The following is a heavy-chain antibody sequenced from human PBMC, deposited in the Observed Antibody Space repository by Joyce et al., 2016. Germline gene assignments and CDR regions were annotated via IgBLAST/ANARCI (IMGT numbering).Heavy chain of an antibody. J-gene: IGHJ6*02. CDR1: GFTFSDSP. V-gene: IGHV3-30-3*01. Sequence: QAHLVESGGGVVQPGRYLRLSCAASGFTFSDSPMHWVRQGPGEGLEWVAVISHDGGITDYADSLKGRFTISRDNSKNTIFLQMNSLRADDTAVYYCARAFGTRTPFYGMDVWGQGTTVTVSS. CDR3: ARAFGTRTPFYGMDV. CDR2: ISHDGGIT. D-gene: IGHD1-14*01.